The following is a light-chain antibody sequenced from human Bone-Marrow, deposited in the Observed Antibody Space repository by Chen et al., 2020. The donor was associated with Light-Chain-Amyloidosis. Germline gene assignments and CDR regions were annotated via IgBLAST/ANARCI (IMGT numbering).Light chain of an antibody. V-gene: IGLV3-21*02. CDR2: DDS. J-gene: IGLJ3*02. CDR3: QVWDRSSDRPV. CDR1: NIGSTS. Sequence: SYVLTQPSSVSVAPGPTATIACGGNNIGSTSVHWYQQTPGQAPLLVVYDDSDRPSGIPERLSGSNSGNTATLTSSRVEAGDAADYYCQVWDRSSDRPVFGGGTKLTVL.